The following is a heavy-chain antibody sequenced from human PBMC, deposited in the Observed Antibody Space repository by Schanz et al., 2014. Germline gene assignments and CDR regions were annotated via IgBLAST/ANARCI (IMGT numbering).Heavy chain of an antibody. CDR3: ARPLGPNYYYYGLDV. CDR2: INSDGSTT. Sequence: EVQLVESGGGLVQSGGSLRLSCAASGFSFSDYSMNWVRQAPGKGLVWVSRINSDGSTTIYADSVKGRFTISRDNAKNTLYLQMNSLRAEDTAVYYCARPLGPNYYYYGLDVWGQGTTVTVSS. J-gene: IGHJ6*02. V-gene: IGHV3-74*02. CDR1: GFSFSDYS.